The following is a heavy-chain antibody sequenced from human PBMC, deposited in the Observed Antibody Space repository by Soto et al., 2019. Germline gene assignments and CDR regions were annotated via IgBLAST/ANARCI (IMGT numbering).Heavy chain of an antibody. CDR3: AKSIHLGYCSGGSCYGAFDI. V-gene: IGHV3-23*01. Sequence: EVQLLESGGGLVQPGGSLRLSCAASGFTFSSYAMSWVRQAPGKGLEWVSAISGSGGSTYYADSVKGRFTITRDNSKNTLYLQMNSLRAEDTAVYYCAKSIHLGYCSGGSCYGAFDIWGQGTMVTVSS. J-gene: IGHJ3*02. CDR2: ISGSGGST. CDR1: GFTFSSYA. D-gene: IGHD2-15*01.